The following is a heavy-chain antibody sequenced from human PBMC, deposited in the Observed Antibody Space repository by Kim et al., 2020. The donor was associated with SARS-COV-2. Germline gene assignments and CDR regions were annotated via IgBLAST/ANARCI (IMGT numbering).Heavy chain of an antibody. D-gene: IGHD3-22*01. CDR3: ARATYYYDSSGYYYYYYGMDV. CDR2: IGTAGDT. CDR1: GFTFSSYD. Sequence: GGSLRLSCAASGFTFSSYDMHWVRQATGKGLEWVSAIGTAGDTYYPGSVKGRFTISRENAKNSLYLQMNSLRAGDTAVYYCARATYYYDSSGYYYYYYGMDVWGQGTTVTVSS. V-gene: IGHV3-13*04. J-gene: IGHJ6*02.